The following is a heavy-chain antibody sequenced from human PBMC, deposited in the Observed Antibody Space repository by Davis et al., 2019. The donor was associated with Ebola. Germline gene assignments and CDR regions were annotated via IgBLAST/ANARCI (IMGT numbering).Heavy chain of an antibody. CDR3: ARDYRRLGGGYYYYYMDV. J-gene: IGHJ6*03. CDR1: GGSFNDYY. CDR2: INHRGKA. V-gene: IGHV4-34*01. Sequence: PSETLSLTCAVYGGSFNDYYWAWIRQSPGQGLEWLGEINHRGKARYNPSLKSRVTISVDTSKNQFSLKLSSVTAADTAVYYCARDYRRLGGGYYYYYMDVWGKGTTVTVSS. D-gene: IGHD3-10*01.